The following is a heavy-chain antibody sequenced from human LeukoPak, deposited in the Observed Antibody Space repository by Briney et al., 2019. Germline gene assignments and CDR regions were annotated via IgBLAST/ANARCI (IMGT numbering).Heavy chain of an antibody. D-gene: IGHD6-6*01. V-gene: IGHV4-61*08. Sequence: SETLSLTCTVSGGSISSGGYYWSWIRQHPGKGLEWIGYIYYSGSTNYNPSLKSRVTISVDTSKNQFSLKLSSVTAADTAVYYCARDGGSSSPHIDYWGQGTLVTVSS. J-gene: IGHJ4*02. CDR3: ARDGGSSSPHIDY. CDR1: GGSISSGGYY. CDR2: IYYSGST.